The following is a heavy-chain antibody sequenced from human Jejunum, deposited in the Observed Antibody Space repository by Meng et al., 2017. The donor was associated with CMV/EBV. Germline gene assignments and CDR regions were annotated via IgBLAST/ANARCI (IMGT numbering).Heavy chain of an antibody. V-gene: IGHV3-23*01. J-gene: IGHJ4*02. CDR2: SRPRGAGT. CDR3: ARVIFCNGDSCNELDY. Sequence: TFSSFSMTWVRQAPGKGLEWVSRSRPRGAGTYYVDSVQGRVTMTRDKSKSTLYLQMSSLSVEDTAVYYCARVIFCNGDSCNELDYWGQGTLVTVSS. CDR1: TFSSFS. D-gene: IGHD2-15*01.